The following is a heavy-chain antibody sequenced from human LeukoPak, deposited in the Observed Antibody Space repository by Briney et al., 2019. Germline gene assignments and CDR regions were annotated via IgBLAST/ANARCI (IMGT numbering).Heavy chain of an antibody. CDR2: INHSGST. CDR1: GGSFSGYY. V-gene: IGHV4-34*01. Sequence: DPSETLSLTCAVYGGSFSGYYWSWIRQPPGKGLEWIGEINHSGSTNYNPSLKSRVTISVDTSKNQFSLKLSSVTAADTAVYYCAGGGYYYDSSGAIVYWGQRTLVTVSS. D-gene: IGHD3-22*01. CDR3: AGGGYYYDSSGAIVY. J-gene: IGHJ4*02.